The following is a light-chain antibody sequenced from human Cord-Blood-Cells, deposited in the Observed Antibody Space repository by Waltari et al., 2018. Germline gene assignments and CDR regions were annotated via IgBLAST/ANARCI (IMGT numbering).Light chain of an antibody. V-gene: IGLV2-8*01. J-gene: IGLJ3*02. CDR1: SSDVGGYHY. Sequence: QSALTQPPSASGSPGQSVTISCTGPSSDVGGYHYLSWYQQHPGQAPDLWIYGVSKRPSGVPDRLSGAKSGNTASLAVSGLQAEDEADYYCSSYAGSNNWVFGGGTKLTVL. CDR3: SSYAGSNNWV. CDR2: GVS.